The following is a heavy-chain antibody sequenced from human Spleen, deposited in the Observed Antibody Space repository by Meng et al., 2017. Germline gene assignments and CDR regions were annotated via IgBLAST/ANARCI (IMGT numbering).Heavy chain of an antibody. Sequence: GPLQQWGAGLLKPSAPLSHRCAVYGGSFSYHYWSCILQPPGKGLEWVGGINRSGSTTYNASLKSRVTISVDTSKNQFSLKLSSVTAADTAVYYCASQSLQPFTIFWGQGTLVTVSS. CDR3: ASQSLQPFTIF. CDR1: GGSFSYHY. V-gene: IGHV4-34*01. CDR2: INRSGST. D-gene: IGHD3-3*01. J-gene: IGHJ4*02.